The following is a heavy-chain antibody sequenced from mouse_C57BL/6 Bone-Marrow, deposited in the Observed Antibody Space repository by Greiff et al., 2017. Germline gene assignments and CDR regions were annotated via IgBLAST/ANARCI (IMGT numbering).Heavy chain of an antibody. Sequence: VQLVESGAELARPGASVKLSCKASGYTFTSYGISWVKQRTGQGLEWIGEIYPRSGNTYYNEKFKGKATLTADKSSSTAYLELRSLTSEDSAVYFCARSERGTYYFDYWGKGTTLTVSS. V-gene: IGHV1-81*01. CDR2: IYPRSGNT. CDR1: GYTFTSYG. J-gene: IGHJ2*01. CDR3: ARSERGTYYFDY.